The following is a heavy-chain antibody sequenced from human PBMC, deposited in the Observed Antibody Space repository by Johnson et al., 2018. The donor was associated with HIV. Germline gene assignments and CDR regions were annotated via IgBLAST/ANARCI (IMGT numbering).Heavy chain of an antibody. CDR3: ERRMFSSGWYNDGLGAFDI. D-gene: IGHD6-19*01. CDR2: VPDDGDNK. Sequence: QVQLVESGGGVVQPGRSLILSCAASEFTFSNYAMHWVRQAPGKGLEWVAVVPDDGDNKYYADSVKGRFTIPRDTSKNTLYLQMNSLRAGDTAVYYCERRMFSSGWYNDGLGAFDIWGQGTMVTVSS. J-gene: IGHJ3*02. V-gene: IGHV3-30-3*01. CDR1: EFTFSNYA.